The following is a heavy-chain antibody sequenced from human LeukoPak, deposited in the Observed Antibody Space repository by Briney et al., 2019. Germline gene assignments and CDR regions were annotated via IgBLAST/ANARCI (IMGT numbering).Heavy chain of an antibody. J-gene: IGHJ6*03. CDR1: GFTFSSYW. CDR2: IKQAGSEK. CDR3: AGVWGPKPDMPAINYHFYYYMDV. Sequence: GGSLRLSCAASGFTFSSYWMSWVRQASGKGLEWVANIKQAGSEKYYVDSVKGRFTISRDNAKNSLHLQINTLRAEDTAVYYSAGVWGPKPDMPAINYHFYYYMDVWGKGTTVTVSS. D-gene: IGHD5-24*01. V-gene: IGHV3-7*01.